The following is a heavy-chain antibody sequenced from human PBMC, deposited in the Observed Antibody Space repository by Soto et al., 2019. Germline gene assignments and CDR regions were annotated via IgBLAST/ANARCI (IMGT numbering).Heavy chain of an antibody. CDR3: ARDHERSSSWYFWFDP. CDR2: IYTSGST. Sequence: SETLSLTCTVSGGSISSYYWSWIRKPAGKGLEWIGRIYTSGSTNYNPSLKGRVTMSVDTSKNQFSLKLSSVTAADTAVYYCARDHERSSSWYFWFDPWGQGTLVTVSS. J-gene: IGHJ5*02. CDR1: GGSISSYY. V-gene: IGHV4-4*07. D-gene: IGHD6-13*01.